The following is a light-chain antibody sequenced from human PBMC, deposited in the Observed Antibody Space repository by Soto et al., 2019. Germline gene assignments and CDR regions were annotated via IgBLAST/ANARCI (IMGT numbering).Light chain of an antibody. Sequence: EIVLMQSPGTLSLSPGERATLSCRASQTMTRAYVAWYQQKPGQAPRVLIYAASYRATGISDKFSGSGSGTDFSLTISRLEPEDSAVYYCHQYHSPPQTFGQGTKVEIK. CDR1: QTMTRAY. J-gene: IGKJ2*01. V-gene: IGKV3-20*01. CDR2: AAS. CDR3: HQYHSPPQT.